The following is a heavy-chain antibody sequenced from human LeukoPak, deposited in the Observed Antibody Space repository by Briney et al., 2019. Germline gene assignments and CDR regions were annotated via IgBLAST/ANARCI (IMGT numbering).Heavy chain of an antibody. Sequence: PGGSLRLSCAASGFTFSSYGMHWVRQAPGKGLEWVAVISYDGSNKYYADSVKGRFTISRDNSKNTLYLQMNSLRAEDTAVYYCAKDRVTMTVRWFDPWGQGTLATVSS. CDR2: ISYDGSNK. D-gene: IGHD3-22*01. CDR3: AKDRVTMTVRWFDP. J-gene: IGHJ5*02. V-gene: IGHV3-30*18. CDR1: GFTFSSYG.